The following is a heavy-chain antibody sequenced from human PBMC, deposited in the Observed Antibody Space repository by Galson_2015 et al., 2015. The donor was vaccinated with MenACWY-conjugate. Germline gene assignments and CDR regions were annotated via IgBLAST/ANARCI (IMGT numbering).Heavy chain of an antibody. CDR3: AREGEGSSWYPDVRWFDP. D-gene: IGHD6-13*01. V-gene: IGHV4-34*01. Sequence: WIRQPPGKGLEWIGEINHSGSTNYNPSLKSRVTISVDTSKNQFSLKLSSVTAADTAVYYCAREGEGSSWYPDVRWFDPWGQGTLVTASS. J-gene: IGHJ5*02. CDR2: INHSGST.